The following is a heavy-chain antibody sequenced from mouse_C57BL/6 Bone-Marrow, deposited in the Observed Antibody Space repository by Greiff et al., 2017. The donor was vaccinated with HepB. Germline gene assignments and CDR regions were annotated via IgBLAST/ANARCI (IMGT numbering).Heavy chain of an antibody. CDR1: GFTFSSYG. V-gene: IGHV5-6*01. Sequence: EVKLVESGGDLVKPGGSLKLSCAASGFTFSSYGMSWVRQTPDKRLEWVATISSGGSYTYYPDSVKGRFTISRDNAKNTLYLQMSSLKAEDTAMYCCARHGIPMDYWGQGTSITVSS. J-gene: IGHJ4*01. CDR3: ARHGIPMDY. CDR2: ISSGGSYT.